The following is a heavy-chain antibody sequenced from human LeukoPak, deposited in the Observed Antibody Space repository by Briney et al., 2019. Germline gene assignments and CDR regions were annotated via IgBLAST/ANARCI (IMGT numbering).Heavy chain of an antibody. CDR3: ARHRYYDILTGYYK. V-gene: IGHV4-59*08. J-gene: IGHJ4*02. D-gene: IGHD3-9*01. CDR2: IYYSGST. CDR1: GGSISSYY. Sequence: SETLSLTCTVSGGSISSYYWSWIRQPPGKGLEWIGYIYYSGSTNYNPSLKSRVTISVDTSKNQFSLKLSSVTAADTAVYYCARHRYYDILTGYYKWGQGTLVTVSS.